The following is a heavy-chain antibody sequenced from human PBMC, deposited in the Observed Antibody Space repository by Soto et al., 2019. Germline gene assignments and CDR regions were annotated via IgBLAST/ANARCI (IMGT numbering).Heavy chain of an antibody. Sequence: ASVKVSCKASGGTFSSYAISWVRQAPGQGLEWMGWINPNSGGTNYAQKFQGRVTMTRDTSISTAYMELSRLRSDDTAVYYCARGWSTYYYYGMDVWGQGTTVTVSS. D-gene: IGHD1-1*01. CDR3: ARGWSTYYYYGMDV. V-gene: IGHV1-2*02. CDR2: INPNSGGT. CDR1: GGTFSSYA. J-gene: IGHJ6*02.